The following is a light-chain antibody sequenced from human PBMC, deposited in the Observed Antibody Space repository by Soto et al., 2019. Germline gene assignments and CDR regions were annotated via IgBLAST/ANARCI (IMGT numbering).Light chain of an antibody. CDR3: LQHYNYPRT. Sequence: AIQMTQSPSSLSASVGDRVTIACRASQGIRNDLVWYQQKPGKAPNLLIYAASSLQSGVPSRFSGSESGTDFTLTISSLQPEDFATYYCLQHYNYPRTFGQGTKVEIK. V-gene: IGKV1-6*01. CDR1: QGIRND. CDR2: AAS. J-gene: IGKJ1*01.